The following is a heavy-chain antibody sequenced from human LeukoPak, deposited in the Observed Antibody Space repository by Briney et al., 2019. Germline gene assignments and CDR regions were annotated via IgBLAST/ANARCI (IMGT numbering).Heavy chain of an antibody. V-gene: IGHV4-59*08. D-gene: IGHD1-14*01. CDR2: IYDSGST. J-gene: IGHJ4*02. CDR1: GGSISSYY. CDR3: VRGINPADY. Sequence: SETLSLTCTVSGGSISSYYWSWIRQPPGKGLEWIGYIYDSGSTNYNPSLKSRVTISVDTSKNQFSLKLSSVTAADTAVYYCVRGINPADYWGQGTLVTVSS.